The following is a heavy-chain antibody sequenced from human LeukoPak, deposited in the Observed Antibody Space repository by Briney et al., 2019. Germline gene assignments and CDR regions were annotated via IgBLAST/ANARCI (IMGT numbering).Heavy chain of an antibody. V-gene: IGHV1-2*02. CDR2: INPNTCGT. Sequence: ASVKVSCKASGYTFTSYYMHWVRQAPGQGLEWMGWINPNTCGTNYAQKFQGRVTMTKDTSINAAYMELNKLTSDDTAVYYCGRGNKSFDPWGQGTLVTVSS. CDR3: GRGNKSFDP. J-gene: IGHJ5*02. CDR1: GYTFTSYY.